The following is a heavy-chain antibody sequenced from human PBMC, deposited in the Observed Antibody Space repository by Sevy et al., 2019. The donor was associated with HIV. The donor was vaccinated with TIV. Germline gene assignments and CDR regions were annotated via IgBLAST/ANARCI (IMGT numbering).Heavy chain of an antibody. Sequence: GGSLRLSCAASGFTFSSYAIHWVRQTPGKGLEWVAVISYDGNNKYYADSVKGRFTVSRDNFKNTLYAQMNSLRAEDTAGYYCAKDHNLWSEGGFLHHWGQGTLVTVSS. CDR2: ISYDGNNK. V-gene: IGHV3-30*18. CDR3: AKDHNLWSEGGFLHH. J-gene: IGHJ1*01. D-gene: IGHD3-10*01. CDR1: GFTFSSYA.